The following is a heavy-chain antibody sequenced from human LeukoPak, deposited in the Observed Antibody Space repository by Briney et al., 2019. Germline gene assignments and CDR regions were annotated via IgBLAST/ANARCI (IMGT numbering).Heavy chain of an antibody. D-gene: IGHD4-17*01. CDR1: GFSFSTYA. Sequence: GGSLRLSCAASGFSFSTYAMSWVRQAPGKGLEWVSVISGSGVTTYYADSVKGRFTISRDNSKNTVYLQMNSLRAEDTAVYYCARGDYGDCIDYWGQGTLVTVSS. CDR3: ARGDYGDCIDY. V-gene: IGHV3-23*01. CDR2: ISGSGVTT. J-gene: IGHJ4*02.